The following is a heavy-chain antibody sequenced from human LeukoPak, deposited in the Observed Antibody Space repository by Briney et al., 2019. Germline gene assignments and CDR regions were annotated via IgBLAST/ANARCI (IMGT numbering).Heavy chain of an antibody. CDR2: ISSSSSYI. Sequence: GGSLRLSCAASGFTFSSYSMNWVRQAPGKGLEWVSSISSSSSYIYYADSVKGRFTISRDNAKNSLYLQMNSLRAEDTAVYYCATVSYYYYYMDVWGKGTTVTVSS. CDR1: GFTFSSYS. J-gene: IGHJ6*03. V-gene: IGHV3-21*04. CDR3: ATVSYYYYYMDV.